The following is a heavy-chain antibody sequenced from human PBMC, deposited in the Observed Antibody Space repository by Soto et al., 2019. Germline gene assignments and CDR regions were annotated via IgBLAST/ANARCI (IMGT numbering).Heavy chain of an antibody. CDR3: ASMNWNQKNDY. V-gene: IGHV3-66*01. CDR1: GFTVSSNY. D-gene: IGHD1-1*01. CDR2: IYSGGST. J-gene: IGHJ4*02. Sequence: GGSLRLSCAASGFTVSSNYMSWVRQAPGKGLEWVSVIYSGGSTYYADSVKGRFTISRDNSKNTLYLQMNSLRAEDTAVYYCASMNWNQKNDYWGQGTLVTVSS.